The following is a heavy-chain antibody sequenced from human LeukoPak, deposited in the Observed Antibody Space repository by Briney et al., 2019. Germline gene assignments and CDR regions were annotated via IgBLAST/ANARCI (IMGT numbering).Heavy chain of an antibody. Sequence: PGGSLSLSCVGSGFTFRSYGTHWVRPAPGKGLAWVAVIWYDGCNKYFPDSVQGRFTNSRDNCKISLYLQMNSLRAEDTAVYYFARDPPYYYDSSGYGSAFDIWGQGTMVTVSS. CDR2: IWYDGCNK. CDR1: GFTFRSYG. J-gene: IGHJ3*02. D-gene: IGHD3-22*01. V-gene: IGHV3-33*08. CDR3: ARDPPYYYDSSGYGSAFDI.